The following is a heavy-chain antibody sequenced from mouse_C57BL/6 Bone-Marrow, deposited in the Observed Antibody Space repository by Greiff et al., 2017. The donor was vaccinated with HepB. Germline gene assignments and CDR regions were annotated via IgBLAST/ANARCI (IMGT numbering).Heavy chain of an antibody. D-gene: IGHD1-1*01. CDR2: INPSNGGT. CDR1: GYTFTSYW. CDR3: ARTITTVDDYFDY. V-gene: IGHV1-53*01. Sequence: VQLQQPGTELVKPGASVKLSCKASGYTFTSYWMHWVKQRPGQGLEWIGNINPSNGGTNYNEKFKSKATLTVDNSSSTAYMQLSSLTSEDSAVYYCARTITTVDDYFDYWGQGTTLTVSS. J-gene: IGHJ2*01.